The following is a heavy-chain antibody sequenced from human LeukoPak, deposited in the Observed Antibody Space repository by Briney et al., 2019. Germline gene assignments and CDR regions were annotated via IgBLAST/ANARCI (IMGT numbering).Heavy chain of an antibody. Sequence: SETLSLTCTVSGGSISSYYWSWIRQPPGKGLEWIGYIYYICSTNYNPSLKSRVTISVDTSKNQFSLKLSSVTAADTAVYYCARGPIWTAAAVRGNYYYMDVWGKGTTVPVSS. D-gene: IGHD6-13*01. J-gene: IGHJ6*03. CDR3: ARGPIWTAAAVRGNYYYMDV. CDR1: GGSISSYY. CDR2: IYYICST. V-gene: IGHV4-59*01.